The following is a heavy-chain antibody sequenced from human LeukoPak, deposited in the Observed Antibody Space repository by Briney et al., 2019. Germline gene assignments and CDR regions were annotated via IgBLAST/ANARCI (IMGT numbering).Heavy chain of an antibody. CDR3: ARGHGATTPIYY. Sequence: PGRSLSLSCTASGFNFGYYAMNCVRQARGKGLELYTAIGGSGSYIYYADSVMGLFTISRASAMNSLYLQMNSLRAADTAIYYCARGHGATTPIYYWGQGTQVTVSS. CDR1: GFNFGYYA. V-gene: IGHV3-21*01. CDR2: IGGSGSYI. J-gene: IGHJ4*02. D-gene: IGHD5-12*01.